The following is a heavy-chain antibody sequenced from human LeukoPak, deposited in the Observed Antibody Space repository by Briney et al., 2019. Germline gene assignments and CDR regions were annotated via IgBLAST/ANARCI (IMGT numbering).Heavy chain of an antibody. V-gene: IGHV3-20*04. J-gene: IGHJ3*02. CDR1: GFTFSSYG. Sequence: GGSLRLSCAASGFTFSSYGMSWVRQAPGKGLEWVSGINWNGGSTGYADSVKGRFTISRDNAKNSLYLQMNSLRAEDTALYYCARYPRSIYYDFGAFDIWGQGTMVTVSS. D-gene: IGHD3-3*01. CDR2: INWNGGST. CDR3: ARYPRSIYYDFGAFDI.